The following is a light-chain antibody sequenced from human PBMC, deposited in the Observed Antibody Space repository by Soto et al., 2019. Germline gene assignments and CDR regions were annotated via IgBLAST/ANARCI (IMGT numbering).Light chain of an antibody. CDR3: SSYSSSSTRV. V-gene: IGLV2-14*01. J-gene: IGLJ1*01. CDR1: SSDVGGYIY. Sequence: QSVLTQPASVSGSPGQSITISCTGTSSDVGGYIYVSWYQQHPGKAPKLMIYDVTSRPSGVSYRFSGSKSGNTASLTISGLQAEDEADYYCSSYSSSSTRVFGTGTKLTVL. CDR2: DVT.